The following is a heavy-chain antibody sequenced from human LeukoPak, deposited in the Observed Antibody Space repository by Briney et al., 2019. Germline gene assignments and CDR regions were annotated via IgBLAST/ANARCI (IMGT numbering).Heavy chain of an antibody. J-gene: IGHJ6*02. CDR1: GGSISSYY. CDR2: IYYSGST. CDR3: ARSPGYSSGWYESSYYYGMDV. Sequence: SETLSLTCTVSGGSISSYYWSWIRQPPGKGLEWIGYIYYSGSTNYNPSLKSRVTISVDTSKNQFSLKLSSVTAADTAVYYCARSPGYSSGWYESSYYYGMDVWGQGTTVTVSS. V-gene: IGHV4-59*08. D-gene: IGHD6-19*01.